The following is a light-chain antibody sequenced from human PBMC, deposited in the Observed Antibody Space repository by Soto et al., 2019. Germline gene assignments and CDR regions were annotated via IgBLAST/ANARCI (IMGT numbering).Light chain of an antibody. CDR3: KQRSNWPRFT. Sequence: IVLXQSPATMSLSXGERATLVCRASKSVSSXVAWYQQKPGKAARLLXXAESNRATGIQARLSGSGSGKDFTLNISSLEPEEFAVYYCKQRSNWPRFTFGPGTKVDIK. CDR2: AES. J-gene: IGKJ3*01. V-gene: IGKV3-11*01. CDR1: KSVSSX.